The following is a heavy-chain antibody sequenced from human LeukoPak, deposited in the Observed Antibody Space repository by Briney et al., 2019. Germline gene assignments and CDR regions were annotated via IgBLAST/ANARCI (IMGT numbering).Heavy chain of an antibody. D-gene: IGHD4-17*01. J-gene: IGHJ4*02. Sequence: ASLKASCKASGYTFTSYYMHWVRQAPGQGLEWMGIINPSGGSTSYAQKFQGRVTMTRDTSTSTVYMELSSLRSEDTAVYYCARAFTVTQLFDYWGQGTLDTVSS. CDR3: ARAFTVTQLFDY. V-gene: IGHV1-46*01. CDR1: GYTFTSYY. CDR2: INPSGGST.